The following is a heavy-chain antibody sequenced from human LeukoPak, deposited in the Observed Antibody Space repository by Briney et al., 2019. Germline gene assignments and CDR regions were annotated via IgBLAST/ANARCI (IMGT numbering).Heavy chain of an antibody. D-gene: IGHD6-13*01. J-gene: IGHJ4*02. CDR1: GFTFSSFA. CDR3: AKDHTAGSCYPSGY. Sequence: GGSLRLSCAASGFTFSSFAMSWVRQAPGKGLEWVLAISGSGGSTYYADSVKGRFTISRDNSKNTLYLQMNSLRAEDTAVYYCAKDHTAGSCYPSGYWGQGTLVTVSS. V-gene: IGHV3-23*01. CDR2: ISGSGGST.